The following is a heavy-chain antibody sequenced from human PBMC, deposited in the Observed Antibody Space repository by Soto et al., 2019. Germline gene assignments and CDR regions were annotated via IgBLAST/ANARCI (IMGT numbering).Heavy chain of an antibody. Sequence: GASVKVSCKAPGDTFTSYYLNWVRQAPGQGLEWMGVINPHGGSTKYAQKFQGRITMTRDTPRSTVYMELSSLRSDDTAIYYCARSSGGNFGIIIEGSNWFDPWGQGTLVTVSS. J-gene: IGHJ5*02. CDR2: INPHGGST. CDR3: ARSSGGNFGIIIEGSNWFDP. D-gene: IGHD3-3*01. V-gene: IGHV1-46*01. CDR1: GDTFTSYY.